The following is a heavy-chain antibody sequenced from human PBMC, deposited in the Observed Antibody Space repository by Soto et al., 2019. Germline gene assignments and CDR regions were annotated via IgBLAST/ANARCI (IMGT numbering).Heavy chain of an antibody. Sequence: QVQLVQSGAEVKNPGASVKVSCKVLGYTVNDLSIHWVRQAPGKGLEWVGGFDPEHGEAVYAKKFQGRVTMTEETSTDTAYMELSNLRSEDTAVYYCVKGGSRGRYYYHYGMDVWGQGTTVTVSS. J-gene: IGHJ6*02. V-gene: IGHV1-24*01. CDR1: GYTVNDLS. CDR2: FDPEHGEA. CDR3: VKGGSRGRYYYHYGMDV. D-gene: IGHD1-26*01.